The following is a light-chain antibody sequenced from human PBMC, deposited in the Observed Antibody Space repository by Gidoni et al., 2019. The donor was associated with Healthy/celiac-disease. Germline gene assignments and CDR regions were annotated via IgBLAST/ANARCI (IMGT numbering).Light chain of an antibody. CDR3: QQRSNWSIT. CDR2: DAS. CDR1: QSVSSY. V-gene: IGKV3-11*01. J-gene: IGKJ5*01. Sequence: EIFLTHSPATLSLSPGERATLSCRASQSVSSYLAWYQQKPGQAPRLLIYDASNRATGIPARFSGSGSGTDFTLTISSLEPEDFAVYYCQQRSNWSITFGQGTRLEIK.